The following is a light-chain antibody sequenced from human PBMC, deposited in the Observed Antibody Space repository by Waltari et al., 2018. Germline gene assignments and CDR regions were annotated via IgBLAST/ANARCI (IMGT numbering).Light chain of an antibody. CDR1: TSHVGGYNF. CDR2: DVN. J-gene: IGLJ1*01. CDR3: SSYTSSATYV. Sequence: QSALAQPASVSGSPGQSIPIACTGTTSHVGGYNFVSWYQQHPGIAPKLMIYDVNKRPSGVSNRFSGSKSGNTASLTISGLQAEDEADYYCSSYTSSATYVFGVGTKVTVL. V-gene: IGLV2-14*01.